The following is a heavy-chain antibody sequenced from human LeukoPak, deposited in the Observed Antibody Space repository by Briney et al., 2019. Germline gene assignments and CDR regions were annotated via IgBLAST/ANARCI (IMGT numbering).Heavy chain of an antibody. CDR1: GGSISGYY. J-gene: IGHJ4*02. Sequence: SETLSLTCTVSGGSISGYYWSWIRQPPGKGLEWIGYIYYSGSTSYNPSLKSRVTISVDTSKNQFSLKLNSVTAADTAVYYCARDTGAVSGYSSSWVYWGQGTLVTVSS. CDR2: IYYSGST. V-gene: IGHV4-59*12. D-gene: IGHD6-6*01. CDR3: ARDTGAVSGYSSSWVY.